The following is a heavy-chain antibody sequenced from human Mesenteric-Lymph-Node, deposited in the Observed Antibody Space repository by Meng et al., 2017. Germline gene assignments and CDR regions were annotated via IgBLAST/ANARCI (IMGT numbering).Heavy chain of an antibody. CDR2: ISSSGSI. D-gene: IGHD4-17*01. V-gene: IGHV3-48*03. CDR3: ARDPLDYGDDYYYYGMDA. J-gene: IGHJ6*02. CDR1: GFILSSYE. Sequence: GESLKISCAASGFILSSYEMNWVRQAPGKGLEWVSYISSSGSIADSVKGRFTISRDNAKNSLYLQMNSLRAEDTAVYYCARDPLDYGDDYYYYGMDAWGQGTTVTVSS.